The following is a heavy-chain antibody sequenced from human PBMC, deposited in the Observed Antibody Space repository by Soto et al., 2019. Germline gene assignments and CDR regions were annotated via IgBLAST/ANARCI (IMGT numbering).Heavy chain of an antibody. Sequence: QVTLKESGPVLVKPTETLTLTCTVSGFSLSNARMGVSWIRQPPGKALEWLAHIFSNDEKSYSTSLKSRLTISMDTSKSQVVLTMTNMDPVDTATYYCARMGHYDFWSGYYFDYWGQGTLVTVSS. V-gene: IGHV2-26*01. J-gene: IGHJ4*02. CDR2: IFSNDEK. CDR3: ARMGHYDFWSGYYFDY. CDR1: GFSLSNARMG. D-gene: IGHD3-3*01.